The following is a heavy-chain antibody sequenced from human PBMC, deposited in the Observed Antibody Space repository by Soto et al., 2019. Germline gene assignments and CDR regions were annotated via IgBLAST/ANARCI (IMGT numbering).Heavy chain of an antibody. CDR1: GYTFTSYG. D-gene: IGHD2-8*01. CDR3: ARDPAGVGMVYAIGYYYYGMDV. V-gene: IGHV1-18*04. CDR2: ISAYNGNT. J-gene: IGHJ6*02. Sequence: ASVKVSCKASGYTFTSYGISWVRQAPGQGLEWMGWISAYNGNTNYAQKLQGRVTMTTDTSTSTAYMELRSLRSDDTAVYYCARDPAGVGMVYAIGYYYYGMDVWGQGTTVTVSS.